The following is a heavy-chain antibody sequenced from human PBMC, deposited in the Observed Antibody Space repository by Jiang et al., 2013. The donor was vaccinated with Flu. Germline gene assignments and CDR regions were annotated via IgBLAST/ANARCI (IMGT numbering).Heavy chain of an antibody. Sequence: KPGASVKVSCKASGYTFTSYDINWVRQATGQGLEWMGWMNPNSGNTGYAQKFQGRVTMTRNTSVSTAYMELSSLRSEDTAVYYCARGSPRGYDYVWGSYRYWFDPWGQGTLVTVSS. CDR1: GYTFTSYD. CDR3: ARGSPRGYDYVWGSYRYWFDP. CDR2: MNPNSGNT. V-gene: IGHV1-8*02. D-gene: IGHD3-16*02. J-gene: IGHJ5*02.